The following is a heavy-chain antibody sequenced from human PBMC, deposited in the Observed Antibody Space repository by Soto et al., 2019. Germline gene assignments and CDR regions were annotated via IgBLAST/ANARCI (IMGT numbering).Heavy chain of an antibody. J-gene: IGHJ6*02. CDR3: ARQAVGATRDYYYGMDV. Sequence: GESLKISCNGSGYSFTSYWIGWVRQMPGKGLEWMGIIYPGDSDTRYSPSFQGQVTISADKSISTAYVQWSSLKASDTAMYYCARQAVGATRDYYYGMDVWGQGTTVTVSS. V-gene: IGHV5-51*01. CDR1: GYSFTSYW. CDR2: IYPGDSDT. D-gene: IGHD1-26*01.